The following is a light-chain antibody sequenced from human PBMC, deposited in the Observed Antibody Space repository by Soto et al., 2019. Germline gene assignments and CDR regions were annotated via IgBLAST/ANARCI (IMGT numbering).Light chain of an antibody. Sequence: QSALTQPASVSGSPGQSVTISCTGTSSDVGAYKYVSWYQQHPGKAPKLMIYEVSNRPSGFSNRFSGSKSGNTASLTISGLQADDEADYYCNSYAGDIIRFVFGTGTKVTVL. CDR1: SSDVGAYKY. J-gene: IGLJ1*01. V-gene: IGLV2-14*01. CDR3: NSYAGDIIRFV. CDR2: EVS.